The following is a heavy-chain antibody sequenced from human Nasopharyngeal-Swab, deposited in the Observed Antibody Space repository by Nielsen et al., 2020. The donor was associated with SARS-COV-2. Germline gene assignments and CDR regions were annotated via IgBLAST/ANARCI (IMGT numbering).Heavy chain of an antibody. J-gene: IGHJ2*01. CDR1: GGSFSGYY. V-gene: IGHV4-34*01. Sequence: SETLSLTCAVYGGSFSGYYWSWIRQPPGKGLEWIGEINHSGSTNYNPSLKSRVTISVDTSKNQFSLKLGSVTAADTAVYYCARVPGFWYFDLWGRGTLVTVSS. CDR2: INHSGST. CDR3: ARVPGFWYFDL. D-gene: IGHD3-10*01.